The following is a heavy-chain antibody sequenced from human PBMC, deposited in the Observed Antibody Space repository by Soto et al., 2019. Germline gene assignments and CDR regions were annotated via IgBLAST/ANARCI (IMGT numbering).Heavy chain of an antibody. CDR3: ARGDLYYGMDV. CDR1: GFTFSSYD. V-gene: IGHV3-13*01. CDR2: IGTAGDT. Sequence: EVQLVESGGGLVQPGGSLRLSCAASGFTFSSYDMHWVRQATGKGLEWVSAIGTAGDTYYPGSVKGRFTISRENAKNSLYLQMNSLRAGDTGVYYCARGDLYYGMDVWGQGTTVTVSS. J-gene: IGHJ6*02.